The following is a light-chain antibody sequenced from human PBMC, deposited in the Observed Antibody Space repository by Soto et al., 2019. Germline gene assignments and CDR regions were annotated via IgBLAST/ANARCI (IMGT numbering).Light chain of an antibody. CDR3: PQYNKWPIT. Sequence: IVMTQSPATLSVSPGERVTLSCRASQSVSSNLAWYQQKPGQAPRLFIYGASTRATGISARFSGSGSGTEFTLTISSLQSVDLAVYYCPQYNKWPITFGPGTKVEIX. V-gene: IGKV3-15*01. CDR1: QSVSSN. CDR2: GAS. J-gene: IGKJ3*01.